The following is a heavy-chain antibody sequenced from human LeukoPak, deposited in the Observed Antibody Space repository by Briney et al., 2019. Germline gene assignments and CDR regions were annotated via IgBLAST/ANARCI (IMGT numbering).Heavy chain of an antibody. CDR2: INPNSGGT. CDR1: GYTFTGYY. Sequence: SVKVSCKASGYTFTGYYMHWVRQAPGQGLEWMGWINPNSGGTNYAQKFQGRDTMTRDTSISTAYMELSRLRSDDTAVYYCARVPARITMVRGVYGMDVWGQGTTVTVSS. V-gene: IGHV1-2*02. CDR3: ARVPARITMVRGVYGMDV. D-gene: IGHD3-10*01. J-gene: IGHJ6*02.